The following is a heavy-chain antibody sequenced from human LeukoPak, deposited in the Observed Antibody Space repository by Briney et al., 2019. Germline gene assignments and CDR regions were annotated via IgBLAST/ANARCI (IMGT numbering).Heavy chain of an antibody. CDR1: GGSISSYYW. J-gene: IGHJ6*02. CDR2: IDWDDDK. D-gene: IGHD4-17*01. V-gene: IGHV2-70*11. CDR3: ARSPCGDYLTLYGMDV. Sequence: TLSLTCTVSGGSISSYYWSWIRQPPGKALEWLARIDWDDDKYYSTSLKTRLTISKDTSKNQVVLTMTNMDPVDTATYYCARSPCGDYLTLYGMDVWGQGTTVTVSS.